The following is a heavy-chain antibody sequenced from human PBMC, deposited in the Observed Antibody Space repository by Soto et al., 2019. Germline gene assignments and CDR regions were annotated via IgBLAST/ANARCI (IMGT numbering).Heavy chain of an antibody. V-gene: IGHV4-4*02. CDR3: AGLQFGGYCSSTSCYAEGGFDY. CDR1: GGSISSSNW. D-gene: IGHD2-2*01. J-gene: IGHJ4*02. CDR2: IYHSGST. Sequence: QVQLQESGPGLVKPSGTLSLTCAVSGGSISSSNWWSWVRQPPGKGLEWIGEIYHSGSTNYNPSPNGRGHISVGKSKNQFSPKLSSGTGADTAVYYCAGLQFGGYCSSTSCYAEGGFDYWGQGTLVTVSS.